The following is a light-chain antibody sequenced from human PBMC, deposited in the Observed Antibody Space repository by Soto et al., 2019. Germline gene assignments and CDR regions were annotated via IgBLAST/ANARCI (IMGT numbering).Light chain of an antibody. CDR2: GAF. Sequence: EIVLTQSPDTLCLSPGERATISCLASPSVTNYLAWYQQKPGQAPRLLIYGAFNRATGIPARFSGSGSGTDFTLTISSLEPEDFAVYYCQQRNIWPPVTFGQGTRLEIK. CDR1: PSVTNY. CDR3: QQRNIWPPVT. J-gene: IGKJ5*01. V-gene: IGKV3-11*01.